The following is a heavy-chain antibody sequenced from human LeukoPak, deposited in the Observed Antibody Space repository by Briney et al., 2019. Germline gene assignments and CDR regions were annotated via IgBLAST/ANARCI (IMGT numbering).Heavy chain of an antibody. J-gene: IGHJ6*02. CDR2: INHSGST. D-gene: IGHD3-16*02. V-gene: IGHV4-34*01. CDR1: GGSFSGYY. CDR3: ASETWGELSAPGYGMDV. Sequence: SETLSLTCAVYGGSFSGYYWSWIRQPPGKGLEWIGEINHSGSTNYNPSLKSRVTISVDTSKNQFSLKLSSVTAADTAVYYCASETWGELSAPGYGMDVWGQGTTVTVS.